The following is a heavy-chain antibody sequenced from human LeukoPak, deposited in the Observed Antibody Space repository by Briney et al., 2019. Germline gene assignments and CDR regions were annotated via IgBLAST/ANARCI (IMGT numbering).Heavy chain of an antibody. V-gene: IGHV1-3*04. CDR1: GYTFTRNA. J-gene: IGHJ4*02. CDR3: GRGGSSGVDY. D-gene: IGHD2-15*01. Sequence: GASVTVSCKTSGYTFTRNAVHWVRQAPGQRLEWMGYIYTHNGDTKYSQKFQGRVTLTRDTSASTVYVELSSLTSEDTAVYYCGRGGSSGVDYWGQGTLVTVSS. CDR2: IYTHNGDT.